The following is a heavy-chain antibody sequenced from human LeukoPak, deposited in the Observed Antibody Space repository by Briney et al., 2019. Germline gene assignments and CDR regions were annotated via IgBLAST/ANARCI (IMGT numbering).Heavy chain of an antibody. V-gene: IGHV4-34*01. CDR1: GGSFSGYY. Sequence: PSETLSLTCAVSGGSFSGYYWSWIRQPPGKGLEWIGEINHSGSTNYNPSLKSRVTISVDTSKNQFSLKLSSVTAADTAVYYCARETNSLLDYWGQGTLVTVSS. CDR3: ARETNSLLDY. CDR2: INHSGST. J-gene: IGHJ4*02. D-gene: IGHD1-14*01.